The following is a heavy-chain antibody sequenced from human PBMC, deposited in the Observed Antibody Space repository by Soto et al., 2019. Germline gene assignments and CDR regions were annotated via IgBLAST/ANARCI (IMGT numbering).Heavy chain of an antibody. Sequence: EVQLLESGGGLVQPGGSLRLSCAASGFTFSSYAMSWVRQAPGQGLEWVTAISGSGGSTYYADSVKGRFTISKDNSKNTLDLRMNSLRAEDTAVYYCAKVLLGSWYRLGVDYWGQGTLVTVSS. CDR1: GFTFSSYA. J-gene: IGHJ4*02. CDR2: ISGSGGST. CDR3: AKVLLGSWYRLGVDY. D-gene: IGHD6-13*01. V-gene: IGHV3-23*01.